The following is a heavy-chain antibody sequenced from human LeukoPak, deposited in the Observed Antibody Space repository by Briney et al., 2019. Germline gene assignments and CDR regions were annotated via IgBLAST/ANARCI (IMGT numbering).Heavy chain of an antibody. Sequence: PGRSLRLSCAASGFTFSSYAMHWVRQAPGKGLEWVAVISYDGSNKYYADSVKGRFTISRGNSKNTLYLQMNSLTAEDTAVYYCARGATTGYYPYWGQGTLVTVSS. CDR3: ARGATTGYYPY. D-gene: IGHD3-9*01. J-gene: IGHJ4*02. V-gene: IGHV3-30*04. CDR1: GFTFSSYA. CDR2: ISYDGSNK.